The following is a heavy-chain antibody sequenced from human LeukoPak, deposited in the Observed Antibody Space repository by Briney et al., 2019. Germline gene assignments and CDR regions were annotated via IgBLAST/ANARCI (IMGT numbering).Heavy chain of an antibody. CDR3: ARSDSRDC. J-gene: IGHJ4*02. Sequence: GGSLRLSCAASGFTFSTYTMNWVRQAPGKGLEWVSSISSSSSNTHYAGSVKGRFTISRDNAKNSLYLQMNSLRADDTAVYYCARSDSRDCWGPGTLVTVSS. CDR1: GFTFSTYT. V-gene: IGHV3-21*01. D-gene: IGHD3-22*01. CDR2: ISSSSSNT.